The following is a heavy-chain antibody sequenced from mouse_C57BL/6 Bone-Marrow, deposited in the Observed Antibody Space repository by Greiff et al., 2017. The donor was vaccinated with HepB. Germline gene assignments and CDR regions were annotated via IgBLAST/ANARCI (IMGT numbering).Heavy chain of an antibody. CDR2: ISNGGGST. V-gene: IGHV5-12*01. J-gene: IGHJ4*01. CDR3: ARGRMIYYYGSSSHYYAMDY. D-gene: IGHD1-1*01. Sequence: EVHLVESGGGLVQPGGSLKLSCAASGFTFSDYYMYWVRQTPEKRLEWVAYISNGGGSTYYPDTVKGRFTISRDSAKNTLYLQMSRLKSEDTAMYYCARGRMIYYYGSSSHYYAMDYWGQGTSVTVSS. CDR1: GFTFSDYY.